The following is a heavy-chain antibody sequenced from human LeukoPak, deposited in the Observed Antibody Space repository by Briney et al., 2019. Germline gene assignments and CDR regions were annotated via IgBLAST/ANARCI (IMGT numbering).Heavy chain of an antibody. V-gene: IGHV3-72*01. CDR3: SRDGTQGDQSGFDI. D-gene: IGHD2-21*01. Sequence: PGGSLRLSCAGSGFIFSDYILDWVRQAPGKGLEWIGRIRRKRNGYTTEFASSVEGRFTISRDDSENSLYLHMNNLKTENTAVYYCSRDGTQGDQSGFDIWDQGTMVTVSS. CDR2: IRRKRNGYTT. CDR1: GFIFSDYI. J-gene: IGHJ3*02.